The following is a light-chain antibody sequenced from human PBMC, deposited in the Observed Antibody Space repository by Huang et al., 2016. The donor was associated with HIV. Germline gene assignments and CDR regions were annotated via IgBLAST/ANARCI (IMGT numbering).Light chain of an antibody. CDR2: VAS. CDR1: QSLLHRNGNNY. CDR3: MQALQTPLT. V-gene: IGKV2-28*01. J-gene: IGKJ4*01. Sequence: DIVMTLSPLSLSVSPGEPASISCRSSQSLLHRNGNNYLDWYLQKPGQSPQLLIYVASSRASGIPDRFNGSGSGTDFTLKISRVEAEDVGVYYCMQALQTPLTFGGGTKVEVK.